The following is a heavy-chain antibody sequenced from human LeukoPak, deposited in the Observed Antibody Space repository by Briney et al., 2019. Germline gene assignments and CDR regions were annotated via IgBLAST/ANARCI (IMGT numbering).Heavy chain of an antibody. CDR1: GGTFSSYA. V-gene: IGHV1-69*13. Sequence: SGRASCKASGGTFSSYAISWVRQAPGQGLEWMGGIIPIFGTANYAQKFQGRVTITADESTSTAYMELSSLRSEDTAVYYCARGRYYYDSSGYYIDYWGQGTLVTVSS. CDR3: ARGRYYYDSSGYYIDY. CDR2: IIPIFGTA. J-gene: IGHJ4*02. D-gene: IGHD3-22*01.